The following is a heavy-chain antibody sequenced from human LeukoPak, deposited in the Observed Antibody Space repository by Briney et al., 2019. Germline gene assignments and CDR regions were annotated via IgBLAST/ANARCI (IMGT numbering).Heavy chain of an antibody. CDR1: GFTSSSHG. Sequence: GGSLRLSCAASGFTSSSHGMHWVRQAPGKGLVWVAHVNTDGTGSSYVDSVKGRFTISRDNAKNTLYLQMNSLRAEDTAVYYCARDSPNYSKGAIDIWGQGTMVTVSS. J-gene: IGHJ3*02. D-gene: IGHD1-7*01. CDR3: ARDSPNYSKGAIDI. V-gene: IGHV3-74*01. CDR2: VNTDGTGS.